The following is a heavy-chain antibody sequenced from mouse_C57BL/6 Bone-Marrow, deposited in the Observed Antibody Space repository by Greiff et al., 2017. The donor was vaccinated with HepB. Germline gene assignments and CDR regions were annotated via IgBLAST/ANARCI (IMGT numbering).Heavy chain of an antibody. CDR2: IHPNSGST. CDR1: GYTFTSYW. CDR3: ARRGYYSNDVAY. J-gene: IGHJ3*01. Sequence: QVQLQQPGAELVKPGASVKLSCKASGYTFTSYWMHWVKQRPGQGLEWIGMIHPNSGSTNYNEKFKSKATLTVDKSSSTAYMQLSSLTSEDSAVYYGARRGYYSNDVAYWGQGTLVTVSA. D-gene: IGHD2-5*01. V-gene: IGHV1-64*01.